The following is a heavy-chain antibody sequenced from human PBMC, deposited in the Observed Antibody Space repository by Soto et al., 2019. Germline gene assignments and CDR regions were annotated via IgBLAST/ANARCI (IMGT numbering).Heavy chain of an antibody. Sequence: GASVKVSCKASGGTFSSYAISWVRQAPGQGLEWMGGIIPIFGTANYAQKFQGRVTITADKSTSTAYMELSSLRSEDTAVYYCARVRITIFGVGRPLRDYYYGMDVWGQGTTVTVSS. CDR2: IIPIFGTA. CDR3: ARVRITIFGVGRPLRDYYYGMDV. CDR1: GGTFSSYA. D-gene: IGHD3-3*01. J-gene: IGHJ6*02. V-gene: IGHV1-69*06.